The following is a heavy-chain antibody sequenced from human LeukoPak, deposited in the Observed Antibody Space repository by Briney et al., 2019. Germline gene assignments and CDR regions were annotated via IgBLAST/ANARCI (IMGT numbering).Heavy chain of an antibody. Sequence: SETLSLTCAVYGGSFSGYYWSWIRQPPGKGLEWIGYIYYSGSTNYNPSLKSRVTISVDTSKNQFSLKLSSVTAADTAVYYCAMTGGDWFDPWGQGTLVTVSS. CDR1: GGSFSGYY. V-gene: IGHV4-59*08. CDR3: AMTGGDWFDP. CDR2: IYYSGST. J-gene: IGHJ5*02. D-gene: IGHD2-8*02.